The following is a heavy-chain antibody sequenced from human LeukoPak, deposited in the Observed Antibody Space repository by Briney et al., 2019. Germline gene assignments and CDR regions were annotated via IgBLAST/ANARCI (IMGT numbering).Heavy chain of an antibody. Sequence: SETLSLTCTVSGGSISSGSYYWSWIRQPAGKGLEWIGYIYYSGSTNYNPSLKSRVTISVDTSKNQFSLKLSSVTAADTAVYYCARIGALERGQYSSSWKDVNWFDPWGQGTLVTVSS. J-gene: IGHJ5*02. V-gene: IGHV4-61*10. CDR3: ARIGALERGQYSSSWKDVNWFDP. D-gene: IGHD6-13*01. CDR1: GGSISSGSYY. CDR2: IYYSGST.